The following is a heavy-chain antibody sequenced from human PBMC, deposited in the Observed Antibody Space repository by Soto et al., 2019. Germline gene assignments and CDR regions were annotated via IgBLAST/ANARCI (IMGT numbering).Heavy chain of an antibody. CDR1: GFTCGSYS. CDR2: ISSSSSTI. V-gene: IGHV3-48*02. CDR3: ARSDSSGYSPRDYYYGMDV. J-gene: IGHJ6*02. Sequence: PGASLSVCCAASGFTCGSYSMNWVRQAPGKGLAWVSYISSSSSTIYYAESVKGRFTISRDNAKKSLHLQMNSLRDEDTAVYYCARSDSSGYSPRDYYYGMDVCAQGTTVTVYS. D-gene: IGHD6-19*01.